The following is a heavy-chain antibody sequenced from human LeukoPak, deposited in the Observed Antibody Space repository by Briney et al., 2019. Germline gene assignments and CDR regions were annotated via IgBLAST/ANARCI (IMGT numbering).Heavy chain of an antibody. CDR2: ISGSGGST. CDR1: GGSISSYY. V-gene: IGHV3-23*01. Sequence: ETLSLTCTVSGGSISSYYWSWVRQAPGKGLEWVSAISGSGGSTYYADSVKGRFTISRDNSKNTLYLQMNSLRAEDTAVYYCAKDYSSGWEFDYWGQGTLVTVSS. D-gene: IGHD6-19*01. J-gene: IGHJ4*02. CDR3: AKDYSSGWEFDY.